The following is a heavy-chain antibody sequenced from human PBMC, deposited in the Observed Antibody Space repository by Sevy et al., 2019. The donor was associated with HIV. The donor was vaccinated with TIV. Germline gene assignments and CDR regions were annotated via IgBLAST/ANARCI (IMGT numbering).Heavy chain of an antibody. CDR1: GGSFISDSFY. J-gene: IGHJ6*02. Sequence: SETLSLTCTVSGGSFISDSFYWGWIRQPPGKGLEWIGSIHYSGTTYYNPSLKSRVTISVDTSQNQFSRKLTAVTAADTAIYYCARPHLPGRRVGLDVWGRGTTVTVSS. CDR3: ARPHLPGRRVGLDV. V-gene: IGHV4-39*01. CDR2: IHYSGTT.